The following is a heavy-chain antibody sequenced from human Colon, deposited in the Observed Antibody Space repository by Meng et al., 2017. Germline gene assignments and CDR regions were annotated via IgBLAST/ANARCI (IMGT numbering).Heavy chain of an antibody. Sequence: QVQLQESGPGLVGPSETLSLTCAVSGASVRSPDHQWGWVRQPPGKGLEWIGYARIDYANTNYNPSLKSRVNVSLDTSKNQFSLNVRSVTAADTAVYYCARDYWGSLDFWGQGILVTVSS. CDR2: ARIDYANT. V-gene: IGHV4-61*08. J-gene: IGHJ4*02. CDR3: ARDYWGSLDF. CDR1: GASVRSPDHQ. D-gene: IGHD3-16*01.